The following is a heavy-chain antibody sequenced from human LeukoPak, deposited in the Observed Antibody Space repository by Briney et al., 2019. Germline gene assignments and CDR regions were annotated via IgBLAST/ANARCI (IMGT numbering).Heavy chain of an antibody. V-gene: IGHV5-51*01. D-gene: IGHD5/OR15-5a*01. CDR3: ARRASTDAFDI. Sequence: GESLKISCKGAGYSFTSYWIGWVRQMPGKGLEGMGIIYPGDSDTRYSPSFQGQVTISADKSISTAYLQWSSLKASDTAMYYCARRASTDAFDIWGQGTMVTVSP. CDR2: IYPGDSDT. J-gene: IGHJ3*02. CDR1: GYSFTSYW.